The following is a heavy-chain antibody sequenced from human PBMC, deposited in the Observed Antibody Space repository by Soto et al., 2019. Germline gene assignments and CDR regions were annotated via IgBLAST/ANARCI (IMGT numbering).Heavy chain of an antibody. D-gene: IGHD3-16*01. J-gene: IGHJ4*02. CDR1: GGSISSGGYY. CDR3: ARVRHHDYIWGSPSYFDY. CDR2: IYYSGST. Sequence: PSETLSLTCTVSGGSISSGGYYWSWIRQHPGKGLEWIGYIYYSGSTYYNPSLKSRVTISVDTSKNQFSLKLSSVTAADTAVYYCARVRHHDYIWGSPSYFDYWGQGTLVTVSS. V-gene: IGHV4-31*03.